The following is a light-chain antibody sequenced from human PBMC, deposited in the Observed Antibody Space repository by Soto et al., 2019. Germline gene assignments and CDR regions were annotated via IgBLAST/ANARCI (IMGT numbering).Light chain of an antibody. J-gene: IGLJ1*01. CDR1: SSDVGGYNY. V-gene: IGLV2-14*01. CDR3: SSYTSSSTPYV. CDR2: DVR. Sequence: QSVLTQPASVSGSPGQSITISCTGTSSDVGGYNYVSWYQQHPGKAPKLMIYDVRNRPSGVSNRFSGSKSGNTASLTISGLQAEDEADYYCSSYTSSSTPYVFGTGTKVTV.